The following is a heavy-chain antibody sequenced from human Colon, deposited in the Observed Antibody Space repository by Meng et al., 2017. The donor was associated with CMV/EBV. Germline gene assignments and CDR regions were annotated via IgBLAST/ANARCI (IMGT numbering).Heavy chain of an antibody. CDR3: ALRGDGEYVFDF. V-gene: IGHV2-5*02. J-gene: IGHJ4*02. Sequence: QLALNESCPPPVPPTRTLPLTCSFSVFSLTPGVVGICWSRQTPGKTLGWLALIYLDVDKRYSPSLMNRHAITKDTSKNQVFLTMTNMDPEDTGTYYCALRGDGEYVFDFWGQGALVTVSS. D-gene: IGHD4-17*01. CDR1: VFSLTPGVVG. CDR2: IYLDVDK.